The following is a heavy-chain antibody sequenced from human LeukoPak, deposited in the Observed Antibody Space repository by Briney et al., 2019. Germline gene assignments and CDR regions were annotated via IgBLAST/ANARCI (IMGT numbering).Heavy chain of an antibody. J-gene: IGHJ4*02. V-gene: IGHV1-69*05. CDR3: ARYLTHDWLRRGYFDY. Sequence: SEKVSRKASGSIFSSHAISWVRHAPGQGLEWMGRIIPLFGTANYAQKFQGRITITTDESASTAYMELISLRSEDPVVYYCARYLTHDWLRRGYFDYWGRETLLTVFS. CDR2: IIPLFGTA. CDR1: GSIFSSHA. D-gene: IGHD3-9*01.